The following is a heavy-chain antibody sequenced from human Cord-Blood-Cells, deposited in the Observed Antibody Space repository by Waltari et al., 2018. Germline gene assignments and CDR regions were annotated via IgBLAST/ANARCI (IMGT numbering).Heavy chain of an antibody. V-gene: IGHV4-34*01. CDR3: ARVRWAVAGTGPFDY. J-gene: IGHJ4*02. CDR2: INHSGST. CDR1: VGSFSGYY. D-gene: IGHD6-19*01. Sequence: QVQLQRCGSGLMVPSETLPLTCAVYVGSFSGYYGSCIRQPPGNGLEWIGEINHSGSTNYNPSLKSRVTISVDTSKNQFSLKLSSVTAADTAVYYCARVRWAVAGTGPFDYWGQGTLVTVSS.